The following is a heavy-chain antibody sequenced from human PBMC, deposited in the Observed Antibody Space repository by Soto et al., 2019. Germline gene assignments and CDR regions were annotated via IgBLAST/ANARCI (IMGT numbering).Heavy chain of an antibody. Sequence: PGESLKISCKGSGYSFSNFWIAWVRQMPGKGLEWMGIIYPSDSKTIYSPSFQGQITISADKSISTAYLQWSSLKASDTATYYRARQIKTGGGWYDPWGQGTLVTVSS. CDR3: ARQIKTGGGWYDP. V-gene: IGHV5-51*01. J-gene: IGHJ5*02. CDR1: GYSFSNFW. CDR2: IYPSDSKT. D-gene: IGHD1-26*01.